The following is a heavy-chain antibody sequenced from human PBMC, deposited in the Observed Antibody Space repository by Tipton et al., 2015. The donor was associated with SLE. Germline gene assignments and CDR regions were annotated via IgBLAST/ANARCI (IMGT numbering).Heavy chain of an antibody. D-gene: IGHD3-3*01. V-gene: IGHV4-30-4*08. CDR2: IYYSGNT. CDR1: GDPITNADYC. Sequence: TLSLTCSVSGDPITNADYCWAWIRQPPGKGLEWIGYIYYSGNTYYNPSLKSRVTISVDTSKNQFSLKVSSVTAADTAVYYCARDRRVQVLEWFLDYWGKVTLVNVS. CDR3: ARDRRVQVLEWFLDY. J-gene: IGHJ4*02.